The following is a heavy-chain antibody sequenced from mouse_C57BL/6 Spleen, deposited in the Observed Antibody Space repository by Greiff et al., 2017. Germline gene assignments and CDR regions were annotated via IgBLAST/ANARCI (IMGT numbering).Heavy chain of an antibody. CDR2: INPSSGYT. CDR3: AKESFTLYAMDY. D-gene: IGHD1-2*01. Sequence: QVHVKQSGAELAKPGASVKLSCKASGYTFTSYWMHWVNQRPGQGLEWIGYINPSSGYTKYNQKFKDKATLTADKSSSTAYMQLSSLTYEDSAVYYCAKESFTLYAMDYWGQGTSVTVSS. V-gene: IGHV1-7*01. CDR1: GYTFTSYW. J-gene: IGHJ4*01.